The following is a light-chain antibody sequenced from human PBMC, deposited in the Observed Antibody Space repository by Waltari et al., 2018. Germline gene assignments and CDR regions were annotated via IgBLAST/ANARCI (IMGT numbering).Light chain of an antibody. CDR2: EVS. CDR3: SSYTTSITWV. Sequence: QSALTQPASVSGSPGPPITIPCPGASSDIGASNYVSWFQQHPRKAPKLMIYEVSNRPSGVSNRFSGSKSGNTASLTISGLQTEDEADYYCSSYTTSITWVFGGGTKLTVL. J-gene: IGLJ3*02. V-gene: IGLV2-14*01. CDR1: SSDIGASNY.